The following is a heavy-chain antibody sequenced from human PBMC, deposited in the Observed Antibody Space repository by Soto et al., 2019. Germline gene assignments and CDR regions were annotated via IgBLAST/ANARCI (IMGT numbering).Heavy chain of an antibody. CDR1: GFTFSSYG. J-gene: IGHJ5*02. Sequence: QVQLVESGGGVVQPGRSLRLSCAASGFTFSSYGMHWVRQAPGKGLEWVAVISYDGSNKYYADSVKGRFTISRDNSKNTLYLQMNSLRAEDTAVYYCAKDRVILLWFGERGFDPWGQGTLVTVSS. D-gene: IGHD3-10*01. CDR3: AKDRVILLWFGERGFDP. V-gene: IGHV3-30*18. CDR2: ISYDGSNK.